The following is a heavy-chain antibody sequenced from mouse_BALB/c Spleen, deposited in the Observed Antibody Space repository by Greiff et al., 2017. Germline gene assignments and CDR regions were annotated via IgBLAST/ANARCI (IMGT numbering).Heavy chain of an antibody. CDR2: ISSGGSYT. V-gene: IGHV5-9-4*01. D-gene: IGHD4-1*01. Sequence: EVQGVESGGGLVKPGGSLKLSCAASGFTFSSYAMSWVRQSPEKRLEWVAEISSGGSYTYYPDTVTGRFTISRDNAKNTLYLEMSSLRSEDTAMYYCAREGLGADYWGQGTSVTVSS. CDR1: GFTFSSYA. J-gene: IGHJ4*01. CDR3: AREGLGADY.